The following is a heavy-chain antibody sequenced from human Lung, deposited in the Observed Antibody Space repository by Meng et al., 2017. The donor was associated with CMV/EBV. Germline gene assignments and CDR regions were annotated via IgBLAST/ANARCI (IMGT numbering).Heavy chain of an antibody. Sequence: ASVKVSXKASGYTFTGYYLHWVRQAPGQGLEWMGWINSKIGDANYTQKFQGRVTVTRDTSISTAYMELKRLTYDDTAVYFCARKVFRASDAFDIWGQG. CDR1: GYTFTGYY. J-gene: IGHJ3*02. CDR3: ARKVFRASDAFDI. CDR2: INSKIGDA. V-gene: IGHV1-2*02.